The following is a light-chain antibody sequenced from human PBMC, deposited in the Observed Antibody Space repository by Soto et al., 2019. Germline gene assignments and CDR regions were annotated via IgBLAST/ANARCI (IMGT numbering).Light chain of an antibody. CDR3: QKYGSSLT. J-gene: IGKJ4*01. Sequence: EIVLTQSPGTPSLSPGERATLSCRASQSLSSSYLAWYQQKPGQAPRLLIYSAYSRSTGIPDRFSGSGSETDFTLTVSRLEPEDFAVYYCQKYGSSLTFVGGTKVEIK. CDR2: SAY. V-gene: IGKV3-20*01. CDR1: QSLSSSY.